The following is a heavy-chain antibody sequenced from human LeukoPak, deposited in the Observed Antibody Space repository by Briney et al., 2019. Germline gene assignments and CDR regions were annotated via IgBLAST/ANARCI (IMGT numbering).Heavy chain of an antibody. CDR3: AKSTTKAHYYDSSGYPY. Sequence: GGSLRLSCAASRFTFSSDAMSWVRQAPGEGLEWVSAISGSGCSTYYADSVKGRFTISRDNSKNTLYLQMNSLRAEDTAVYYCAKSTTKAHYYDSSGYPYWGQGTLVTVSS. D-gene: IGHD3-22*01. CDR2: ISGSGCST. J-gene: IGHJ4*02. CDR1: RFTFSSDA. V-gene: IGHV3-23*01.